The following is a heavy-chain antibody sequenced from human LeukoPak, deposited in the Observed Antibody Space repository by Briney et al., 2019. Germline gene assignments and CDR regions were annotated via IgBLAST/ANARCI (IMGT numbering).Heavy chain of an antibody. CDR1: GGSISSGGYS. V-gene: IGHV4-30-2*01. Sequence: SQTLSLTCAVSGGSISSGGYSWSWIRQPPGKGLEWIGYIYHSGSTYYNPSLKSRVTISVDGSKNQFSLKLSSVTAADTAVYYCARGRGIVVVPAAMRRFGWFDPWGQGTLVTVSS. CDR3: ARGRGIVVVPAAMRRFGWFDP. CDR2: IYHSGST. J-gene: IGHJ5*02. D-gene: IGHD2-2*01.